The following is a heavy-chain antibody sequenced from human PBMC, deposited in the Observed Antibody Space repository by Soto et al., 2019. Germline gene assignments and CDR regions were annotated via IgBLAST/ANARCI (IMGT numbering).Heavy chain of an antibody. CDR3: AGRRDGYSFYDY. V-gene: IGHV4-39*01. Sequence: QLQLRESGPGLVKPSETLSLTCSVSGGSISSSNYYWGWIRQPPGKELEWIGSMYYSGSTYHNPSLKSRVTISVDTSNNQFSLKMRFVTAADTAVYYCAGRRDGYSFYDYWGQGSLVTVSS. J-gene: IGHJ4*02. CDR2: MYYSGST. CDR1: GGSISSSNYY. D-gene: IGHD2-15*01.